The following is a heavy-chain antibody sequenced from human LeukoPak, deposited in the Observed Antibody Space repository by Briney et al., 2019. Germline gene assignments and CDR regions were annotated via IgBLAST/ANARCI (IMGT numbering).Heavy chain of an antibody. J-gene: IGHJ6*02. CDR1: GFTFSDYY. CDR2: ISSSGSTI. D-gene: IGHD3-10*01. Sequence: PGGSLRLSCAASGFTFSDYYMSWIRQAPGKGLEWVSYISSSGSTIYYADSVKGRFTISRDNAKNSLYLQMSSLRAEDTAVYYCARDLKGTHYYGSGSIDHGMDVWGQGTTVTVSS. CDR3: ARDLKGTHYYGSGSIDHGMDV. V-gene: IGHV3-11*01.